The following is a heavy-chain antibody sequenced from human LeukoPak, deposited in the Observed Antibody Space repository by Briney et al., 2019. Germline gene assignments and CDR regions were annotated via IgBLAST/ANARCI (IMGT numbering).Heavy chain of an antibody. D-gene: IGHD3-3*01. Sequence: PGGSLRLSCAASGFTFSSYAMSWVRQAPGKGLEWVSAISGSGGSTYYADSVKGRFTISRDNSKNTLYLQMNSLRAEDTAVYYCAKTGPKGRYYDFWGSKAFDIWGQGTMVTVSS. CDR1: GFTFSSYA. CDR2: ISGSGGST. CDR3: AKTGPKGRYYDFWGSKAFDI. J-gene: IGHJ3*02. V-gene: IGHV3-23*01.